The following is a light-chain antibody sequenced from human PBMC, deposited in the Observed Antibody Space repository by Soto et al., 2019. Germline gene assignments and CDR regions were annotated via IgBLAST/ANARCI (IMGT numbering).Light chain of an antibody. CDR3: QLYSGSPWT. V-gene: IGKV3-20*01. CDR2: GVS. J-gene: IGKJ1*01. Sequence: EIVLTQSPGTLSLSPGERATLSCRASQTINNKYLAWYQQEPGQAPRLLIHGVSIRSTGIPDRFSGSGSGTDFTLTFSRLEPEDFAVYYCQLYSGSPWTFGQGTKVDIK. CDR1: QTINNKY.